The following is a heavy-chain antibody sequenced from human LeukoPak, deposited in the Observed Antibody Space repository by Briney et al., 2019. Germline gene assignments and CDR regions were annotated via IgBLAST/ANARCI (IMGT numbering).Heavy chain of an antibody. CDR1: GFTFSSYA. V-gene: IGHV3-23*01. D-gene: IGHD5-12*01. CDR3: AKDLDIVATITGN. Sequence: GGSLRLSCAASGFTFSSYAMSWVRQAPGKGLEWVSGVSGSGGSTYYADSVKGRFTISRDNSKNMLYLQMNSLRAEDTAVYYCAKDLDIVATITGNWGQGTLVTVSS. CDR2: VSGSGGST. J-gene: IGHJ4*02.